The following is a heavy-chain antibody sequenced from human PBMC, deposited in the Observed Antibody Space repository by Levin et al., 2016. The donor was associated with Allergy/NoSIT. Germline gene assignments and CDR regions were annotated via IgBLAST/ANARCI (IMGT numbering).Heavy chain of an antibody. D-gene: IGHD6-13*01. V-gene: IGHV4-34*01. CDR2: INHSGST. CDR1: GGSFSGYY. CDR3: AEGGIAAAGRVNYYYYGMDV. J-gene: IGHJ6*02. Sequence: SETLSLTCAVYGGSFSGYYWSWIRQPPGKGLEWIGEINHSGSTNYNPSLKSRVTISVDTSKNQFSLKLSSVTAADTAVYYCAEGGIAAAGRVNYYYYGMDVWGQGTTVTVSS.